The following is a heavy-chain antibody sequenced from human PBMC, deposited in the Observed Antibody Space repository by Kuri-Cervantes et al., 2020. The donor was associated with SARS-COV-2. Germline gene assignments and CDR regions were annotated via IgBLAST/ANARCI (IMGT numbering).Heavy chain of an antibody. J-gene: IGHJ6*02. V-gene: IGHV4-38-2*01. CDR2: INHSGGT. D-gene: IGHD1-26*01. Sequence: SQTLSLTCAVSGYSISSGYYWSWIRQPPGKGLEWIGEINHSGGTNYNPSLKSRVTISVDTSKNQFSLKLSSVTAADTAVYYCARVVRRRWELRHYYYYGMDVWGQGTTVTVSS. CDR1: GYSISSGYY. CDR3: ARVVRRRWELRHYYYYGMDV.